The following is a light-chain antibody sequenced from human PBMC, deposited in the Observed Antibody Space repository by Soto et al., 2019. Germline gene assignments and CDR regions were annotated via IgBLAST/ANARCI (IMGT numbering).Light chain of an antibody. CDR2: SNN. V-gene: IGLV1-47*02. CDR3: AAWDDSLSGYYV. Sequence: QAVVTQPPSASGTPGQRVTISCSGSSSNIGSNYVYWYQQLPGTAPKLLIYSNNQRPSGVPDRVSGSKSGTSASLAISGLRSEDEADYYCAAWDDSLSGYYVFGTGTKVTVL. J-gene: IGLJ1*01. CDR1: SSNIGSNY.